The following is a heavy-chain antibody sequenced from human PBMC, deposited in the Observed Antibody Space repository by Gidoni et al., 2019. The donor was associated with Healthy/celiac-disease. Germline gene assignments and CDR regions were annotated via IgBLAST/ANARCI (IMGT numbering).Heavy chain of an antibody. CDR3: ARQECGYGDYRVSSSSWFDP. D-gene: IGHD4-17*01. J-gene: IGHJ5*02. CDR1: GGYISSRSYY. CDR2: IYYSGRT. Sequence: QLQLQESGPGLVKPSETLSLTCTVSGGYISSRSYYWGWIRQPPGKGLAWIGSIYYSGRTYYNPSLKSRVTISVDTSKNQFSLKLSSVTAADTAVYYCARQECGYGDYRVSSSSWFDPWGQGTLVTVSS. V-gene: IGHV4-39*01.